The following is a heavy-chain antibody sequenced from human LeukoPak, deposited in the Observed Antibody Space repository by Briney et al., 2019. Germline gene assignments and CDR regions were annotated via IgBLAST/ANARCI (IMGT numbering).Heavy chain of an antibody. CDR1: GYTFTSYD. V-gene: IGHV1-46*01. CDR2: INPSGGST. D-gene: IGHD1-26*01. Sequence: ASVKVSCKASGYTFTSYDINWVRQATGQGLEWMGIINPSGGSTSYAQKFQGRVTMTRDTSTSTVYMELSSLRSEDTAVYYCARGSGSYYDLGGFDYWGQGTLVTVSS. J-gene: IGHJ4*02. CDR3: ARGSGSYYDLGGFDY.